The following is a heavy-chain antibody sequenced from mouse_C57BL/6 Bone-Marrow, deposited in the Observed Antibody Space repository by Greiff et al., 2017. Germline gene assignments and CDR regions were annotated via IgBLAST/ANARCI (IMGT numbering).Heavy chain of an antibody. Sequence: QVQLQQPGAELVRPGSSVKLSCKASGYTFTSYWMDWVKQRPGQGLEWIGNIYPSDSETHYNQKFKDKATLTVDKSSSTAYMQLSSLTSEDSAVYYCARSGGNYGDYYAMDYGGQGTSVTVSS. J-gene: IGHJ4*01. D-gene: IGHD2-1*01. V-gene: IGHV1-61*01. CDR1: GYTFTSYW. CDR2: IYPSDSET. CDR3: ARSGGNYGDYYAMDY.